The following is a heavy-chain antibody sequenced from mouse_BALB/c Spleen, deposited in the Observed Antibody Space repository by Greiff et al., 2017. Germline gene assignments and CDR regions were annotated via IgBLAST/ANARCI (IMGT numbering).Heavy chain of an antibody. J-gene: IGHJ1*01. Sequence: VQLKQSGPELMKPGASVKISCKASGYSFTSYYMHWVKQSHGKSLEWIGYIDPFNGGTSYNQKFKGKATLTVDKSSSTAYMHLSSLTSEDSAVYYCARDGNYVEWYFDVWGAGTTVTVSS. CDR3: ARDGNYVEWYFDV. CDR2: IDPFNGGT. D-gene: IGHD2-1*01. CDR1: GYSFTSYY. V-gene: IGHV1S135*01.